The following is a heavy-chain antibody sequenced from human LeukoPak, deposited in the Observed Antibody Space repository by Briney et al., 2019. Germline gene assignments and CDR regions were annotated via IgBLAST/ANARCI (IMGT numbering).Heavy chain of an antibody. J-gene: IGHJ4*02. Sequence: SETLSLTCTVSGGSISNYYWSWIRQSPGKGLEWIGYIYYSGSTNYNPSLKSRVSISVDTSKNQFSLRLSSVTAADTAVYYCARTTVTTWRYYFNYWGQGTLVTVSS. D-gene: IGHD4-17*01. CDR3: ARTTVTTWRYYFNY. CDR2: IYYSGST. CDR1: GGSISNYY. V-gene: IGHV4-59*01.